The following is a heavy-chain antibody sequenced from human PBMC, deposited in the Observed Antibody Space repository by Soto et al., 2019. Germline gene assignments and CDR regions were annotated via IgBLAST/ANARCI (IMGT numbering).Heavy chain of an antibody. CDR3: ARVKGTGWYFVWDY. CDR2: IYSGGST. V-gene: IGHV3-66*01. CDR1: GFTVSSNY. D-gene: IGHD6-19*01. Sequence: EVQLVESGGGLVQPGGSLRLSCAASGFTVSSNYMSWVRQAPGKGLEWVSIIYSGGSTYYADSVKGRFTISRDNSKNTLYLQLNSLRAEDTAVYYCARVKGTGWYFVWDYWGQGTLVTASS. J-gene: IGHJ4*02.